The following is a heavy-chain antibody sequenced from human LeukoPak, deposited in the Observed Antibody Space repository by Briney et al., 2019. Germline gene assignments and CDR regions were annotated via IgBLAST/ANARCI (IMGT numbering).Heavy chain of an antibody. V-gene: IGHV4-31*03. Sequence: SETLSLTCTVSGGSISSGGYYWSWIRQHPGKGLEWIGFIYYSGSTYYNPSLKSRVTMSVDTSKNQFSLKLSSVTAADTAVYYCARADYYDSSGYYSPLGYFDYWGQGTLVTVSS. CDR3: ARADYYDSSGYYSPLGYFDY. CDR2: IYYSGST. D-gene: IGHD3-22*01. J-gene: IGHJ4*02. CDR1: GGSISSGGYY.